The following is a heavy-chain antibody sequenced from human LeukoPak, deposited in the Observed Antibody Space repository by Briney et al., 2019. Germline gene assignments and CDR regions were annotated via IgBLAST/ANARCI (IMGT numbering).Heavy chain of an antibody. Sequence: ASVKVSCKASGYTFTSYGISWVRQAPGQGIEWMGWISAYNGNTNYAQKLQGRVTMTTDTSTSTAYMELRSLRSDDTAVYYCARERDSSGYWSFDYWGQGTLVTVSS. CDR3: ARERDSSGYWSFDY. CDR2: ISAYNGNT. D-gene: IGHD3-22*01. V-gene: IGHV1-18*01. CDR1: GYTFTSYG. J-gene: IGHJ4*02.